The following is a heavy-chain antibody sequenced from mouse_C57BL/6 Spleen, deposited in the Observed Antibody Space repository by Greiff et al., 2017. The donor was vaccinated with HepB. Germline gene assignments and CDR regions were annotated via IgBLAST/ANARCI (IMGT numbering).Heavy chain of an antibody. V-gene: IGHV1-64*01. D-gene: IGHD2-5*01. CDR2: IHPNSGST. J-gene: IGHJ4*01. CDR3: ARRPTYDYSNYAMDY. Sequence: QVQLQQPGAELVKPGASVKLSCKASGYTFTSYWMHWVKQRPGQGLEWIGMIHPNSGSTNYNEKFKSKATLTVDKSSSTAYMQLSSLTSEDSAVYYCARRPTYDYSNYAMDYWGQGTSVTVSS. CDR1: GYTFTSYW.